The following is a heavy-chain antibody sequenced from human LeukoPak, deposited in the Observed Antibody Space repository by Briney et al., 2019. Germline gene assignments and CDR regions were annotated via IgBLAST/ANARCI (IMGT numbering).Heavy chain of an antibody. CDR3: TADVPGGAYPFDS. J-gene: IGHJ4*02. CDR2: IYGGGTT. CDR1: GLSVSSNY. Sequence: PGGSLRLSCAASGLSVSSNYMSWVRQAPGKGLEWVSVIYGGGTTYYADSVKGRFTISRDNSKNTVYLQMNSLKTEDTAFYYCTADVPGGAYPFDSWGQGTLVTVSS. D-gene: IGHD2-8*02. V-gene: IGHV3-53*01.